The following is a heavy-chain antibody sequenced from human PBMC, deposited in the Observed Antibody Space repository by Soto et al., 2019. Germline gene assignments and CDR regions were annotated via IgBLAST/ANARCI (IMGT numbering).Heavy chain of an antibody. CDR3: ARSLAGPHYYYGMDV. CDR1: GFTFSSYD. V-gene: IGHV3-13*01. Sequence: GGSLRLSCAASGFTFSSYDMHWVRQATGKGLEWVSAIGTAGDTYYPGSVKGRFTISRENAKNSLYLQMNSLRAGDTAVYYCARSLAGPHYYYGMDVWGQGTTVTVSS. CDR2: IGTAGDT. J-gene: IGHJ6*02.